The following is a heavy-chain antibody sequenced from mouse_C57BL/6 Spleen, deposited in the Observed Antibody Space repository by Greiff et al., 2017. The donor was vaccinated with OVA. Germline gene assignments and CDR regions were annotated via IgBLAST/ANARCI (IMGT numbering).Heavy chain of an antibody. D-gene: IGHD1-1*01. Sequence: VKLVESGAELVRPGASVTLSCKASGYTFTDYEMHWVKQTPVHGLEWIGAIDPETGGTAYNQKFKGKAILTADKSSSTAYMELRSLTSEDSAVYYCTRYGSRTRYWYFDVWGTGTTVTVSS. J-gene: IGHJ1*03. V-gene: IGHV1-15*01. CDR2: IDPETGGT. CDR3: TRYGSRTRYWYFDV. CDR1: GYTFTDYE.